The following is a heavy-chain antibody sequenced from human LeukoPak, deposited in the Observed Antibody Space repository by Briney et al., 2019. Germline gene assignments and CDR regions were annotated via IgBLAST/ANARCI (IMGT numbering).Heavy chain of an antibody. CDR3: ARDRGHHYVSSGYYRGDAFDI. CDR1: GFTFSSYW. Sequence: PGGSLRLSCAASGFTFSSYWMHWVRQAPGKGLVWVSRINSDGSSTSYADSVRGRLTISGDNATNTVYLQMNSLRAVDTAVYYCARDRGHHYVSSGYYRGDAFDIWGQGTMVTVSS. CDR2: INSDGSST. J-gene: IGHJ3*02. D-gene: IGHD3-22*01. V-gene: IGHV3-74*01.